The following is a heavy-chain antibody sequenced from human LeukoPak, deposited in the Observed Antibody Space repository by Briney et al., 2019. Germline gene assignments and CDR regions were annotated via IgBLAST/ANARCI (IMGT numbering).Heavy chain of an antibody. CDR3: AKSEGYDSSGYVPFDY. Sequence: GGSLRLSCAASGFTFSSYAMSWVRQAPGKGLEWVSAISGSGGSTYYADSVKARFTISRDNSKNTLYLQMNSLRAEDTAVYYCAKSEGYDSSGYVPFDYWGQGTLVTVSS. CDR2: ISGSGGST. D-gene: IGHD3-22*01. CDR1: GFTFSSYA. V-gene: IGHV3-23*01. J-gene: IGHJ4*02.